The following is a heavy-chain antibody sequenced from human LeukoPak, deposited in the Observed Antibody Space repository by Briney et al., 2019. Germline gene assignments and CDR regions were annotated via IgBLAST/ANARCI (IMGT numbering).Heavy chain of an antibody. D-gene: IGHD2-21*02. CDR2: ISYDGSNK. Sequence: GRSLRLSCAASGFTFSSYAMHWVRQAPGKGLEWVAVISYDGSNKYYADSVKGRFTISRDNSKNTLYLQMNSLRAEDTAVYYCAREALAYCGGDCYLGYWGQGTLVTVSS. CDR1: GFTFSSYA. CDR3: AREALAYCGGDCYLGY. J-gene: IGHJ4*02. V-gene: IGHV3-30-3*01.